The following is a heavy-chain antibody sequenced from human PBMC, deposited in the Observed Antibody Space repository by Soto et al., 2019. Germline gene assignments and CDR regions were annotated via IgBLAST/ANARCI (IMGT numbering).Heavy chain of an antibody. D-gene: IGHD6-13*01. CDR3: ARQCLGAAAGTSTYNGFDP. CDR2: IYYSGST. Sequence: QLQLQESGPGLVKPSETLSLTCTVSGGSISSSSYYWGWIRQPPGKGLEWIGSIYYSGSTYYNPSLSSRDTMSVDTSKNQFSLKLSSVTAADTAVYYCARQCLGAAAGTSTYNGFDPWGQGTLVTVSS. J-gene: IGHJ5*02. CDR1: GGSISSSSYY. V-gene: IGHV4-39*01.